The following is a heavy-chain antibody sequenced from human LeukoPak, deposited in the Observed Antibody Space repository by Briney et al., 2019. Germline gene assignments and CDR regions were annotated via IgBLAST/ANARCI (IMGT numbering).Heavy chain of an antibody. CDR3: TRVGYIDEGIDY. V-gene: IGHV3-7*04. Sequence: GGSLRLSCVASGFPFSSYWMTWVRQAPGEGLEWVANIKQDGSKKSYVDSVKGRSTISRDNAKNSLYLQMNSLRAEDTAIYYCTRVGYIDEGIDYWGQGTLVTVSS. CDR2: IKQDGSKK. CDR1: GFPFSSYW. D-gene: IGHD5-24*01. J-gene: IGHJ4*02.